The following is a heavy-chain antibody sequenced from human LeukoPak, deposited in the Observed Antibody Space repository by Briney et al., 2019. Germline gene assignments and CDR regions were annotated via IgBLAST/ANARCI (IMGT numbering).Heavy chain of an antibody. Sequence: ASVKVSCKTSGYTFTSYYMHWVRQAPGQGLEWMGIINPSGGSTSYSQKFQVRVTMTRDTSTSTVYMELSSLRSEDTAVYYCARDLSGGKYYFDYWGQGTLVTVSS. CDR2: INPSGGST. D-gene: IGHD4-23*01. V-gene: IGHV1-46*01. CDR1: GYTFTSYY. J-gene: IGHJ4*02. CDR3: ARDLSGGKYYFDY.